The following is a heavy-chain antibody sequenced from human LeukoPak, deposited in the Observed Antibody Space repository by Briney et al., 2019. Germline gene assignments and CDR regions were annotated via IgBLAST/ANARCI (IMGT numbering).Heavy chain of an antibody. D-gene: IGHD5-12*01. CDR3: AKDGARVAIWWYFDY. Sequence: GGSLRLSCAASGFTFSSYGMHWVRQAPGKGLEWVAFIRNDSSNKYYADSVKGRFTISRDNSKNTLYLQMNSLRAEDTAVYYCAKDGARVAIWWYFDYWGQGTLVTVSS. CDR2: IRNDSSNK. V-gene: IGHV3-30*02. CDR1: GFTFSSYG. J-gene: IGHJ4*02.